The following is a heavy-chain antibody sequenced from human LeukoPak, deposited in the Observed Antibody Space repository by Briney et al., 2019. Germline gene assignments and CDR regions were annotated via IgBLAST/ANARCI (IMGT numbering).Heavy chain of an antibody. CDR1: GGSVSGYY. J-gene: IGHJ4*02. V-gene: IGHV4-59*08. CDR2: IYYSGST. CDR3: ARLGCSGSGCYFPYFDY. Sequence: SETLSLTCTVSGGSVSGYYWTWIRQPPGKGLEWIGYIYYSGSTNYNPSLKSRVTMSADTSKNQFSLRLSSVTAADTAVYYCARLGCSGSGCYFPYFDYWGQGTRVTVSS. D-gene: IGHD2-15*01.